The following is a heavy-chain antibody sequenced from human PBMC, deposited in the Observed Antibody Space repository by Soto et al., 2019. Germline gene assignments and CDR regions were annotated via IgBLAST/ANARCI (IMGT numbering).Heavy chain of an antibody. Sequence: QVQLVQSGAAVKKPGSSVKVSCKASGGTFSSYTISWVRQAPGQWLEWMGRIIPLLGIANYAQKFQGSVTITADKSTSTGYREQSSLRSEDTAVYYCAREVVGSYYTLDCSGQGTLVTVSS. V-gene: IGHV1-69*08. CDR2: IIPLLGIA. CDR1: GGTFSSYT. J-gene: IGHJ4*02. D-gene: IGHD1-26*01. CDR3: AREVVGSYYTLDC.